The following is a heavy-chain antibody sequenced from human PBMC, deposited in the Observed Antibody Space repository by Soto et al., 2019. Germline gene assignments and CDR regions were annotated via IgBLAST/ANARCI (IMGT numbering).Heavy chain of an antibody. CDR2: IKQDGSEK. V-gene: IGHV3-7*01. J-gene: IGHJ5*02. Sequence: AGGALRLSCAASGFTFCSYWMSWGRQAPGKGLEWVANIKQDGSEKYYVDSVKGRFTISRDNAKNSLYLQMNSLRAEDTAVYYCARDPADSWFDPWGQGTLVTVSS. CDR1: GFTFCSYW. CDR3: ARDPADSWFDP.